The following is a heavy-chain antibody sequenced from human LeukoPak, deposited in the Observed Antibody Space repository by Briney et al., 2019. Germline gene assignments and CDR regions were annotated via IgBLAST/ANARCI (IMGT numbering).Heavy chain of an antibody. V-gene: IGHV4-59*01. CDR2: IYYSGST. J-gene: IGHJ5*02. Sequence: AETLSLTCTVSGGSISSYYWSWVRQPPGKGLEWVGYIYYSGSTNYNPALKRGVTISVDPSKNPFSLKLSSVTAADTAVYYSATEFDNYSGSGRFVNWFDPWGQGTLVTVSS. D-gene: IGHD3-10*01. CDR1: GGSISSYY. CDR3: ATEFDNYSGSGRFVNWFDP.